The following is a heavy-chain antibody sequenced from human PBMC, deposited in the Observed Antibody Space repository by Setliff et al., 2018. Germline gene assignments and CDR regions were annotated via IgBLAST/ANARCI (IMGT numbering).Heavy chain of an antibody. CDR2: IIPLLITP. CDR3: ARVGDGYNLDY. J-gene: IGHJ4*02. CDR1: GDTFNIRA. V-gene: IGHV1-69*13. D-gene: IGHD5-12*01. Sequence: ASVKVSCKASGDTFNIRAFTWVRQAPGQGLEWVGGIIPLLITPKYAQNFQGRVTIAADESTSTVFMEVSSLRSDDTAVYYCARVGDGYNLDYWGQGTLVTVSS.